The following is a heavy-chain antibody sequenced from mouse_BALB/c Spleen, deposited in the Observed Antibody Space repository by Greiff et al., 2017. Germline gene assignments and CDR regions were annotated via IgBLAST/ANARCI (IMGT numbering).Heavy chain of an antibody. V-gene: IGHV3-6*02. J-gene: IGHJ1*01. CDR2: ISYDGSN. Sequence: EVQLVESGPGLVKPSQSLSLTCSVTGYSITSGYYWNWIRQFPGNKLEWMGYISYDGSNNYNPSLKNRISITRDTSKNQFFLKLNSVTTEDTATYYCARGTSRYFDVWGAGTTVTVSS. CDR1: GYSITSGYY. CDR3: ARGTSRYFDV. D-gene: IGHD3-3*01.